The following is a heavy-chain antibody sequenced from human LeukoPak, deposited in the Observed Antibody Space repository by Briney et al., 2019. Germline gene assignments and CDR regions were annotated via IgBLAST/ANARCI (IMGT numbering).Heavy chain of an antibody. CDR1: GFTFSTSA. CDR3: ARAYDSSGYWFDP. Sequence: GGSLRLSCVVSGFTFSTSAMSWVRQAPGKGLEWVSGISESGGSTYYADSVKGRFTSSRDNAKNTLYLQMNSLRAEDTAVYYCARAYDSSGYWFDPWGQGTLVTVSS. D-gene: IGHD3-22*01. CDR2: ISESGGST. J-gene: IGHJ5*02. V-gene: IGHV3-23*01.